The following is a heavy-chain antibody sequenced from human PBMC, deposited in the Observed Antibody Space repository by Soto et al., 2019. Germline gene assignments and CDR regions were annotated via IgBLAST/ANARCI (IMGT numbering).Heavy chain of an antibody. J-gene: IGHJ4*02. V-gene: IGHV4-34*01. CDR3: ARDGGRVLYGDYEDYFDY. CDR1: GGSFSVYY. CDR2: INHSGST. Sequence: SETLSVTCVFYGGSFSVYYWSWIRQPPGKGLEWIGEINHSGSTNYNPSLKSRVTISVDTSKNQFSLKLSSVTAADTAVYYCARDGGRVLYGDYEDYFDYWGQGTLVTVSS. D-gene: IGHD4-17*01.